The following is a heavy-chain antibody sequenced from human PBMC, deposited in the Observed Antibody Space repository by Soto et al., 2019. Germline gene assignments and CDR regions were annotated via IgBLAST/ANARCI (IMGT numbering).Heavy chain of an antibody. Sequence: PGGCLRLSCAASGFTFSRYSMNWVRQAPGKGLEWVSSISSSSSFRNYADSVKGRFSISRDNDKNLVYLQMDSLRAEDTAVYYCARDPPLSVLVVVATDDHWGQGTLVTVSS. CDR3: ARDPPLSVLVVVATDDH. V-gene: IGHV3-21*01. CDR1: GFTFSRYS. D-gene: IGHD2-21*01. J-gene: IGHJ5*02. CDR2: ISSSSSFR.